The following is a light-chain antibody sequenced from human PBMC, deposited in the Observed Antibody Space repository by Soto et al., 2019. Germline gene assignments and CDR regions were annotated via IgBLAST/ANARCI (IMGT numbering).Light chain of an antibody. J-gene: IGLJ3*02. CDR2: EDS. V-gene: IGLV1-51*02. CDR1: SPNLVKNC. CDR3: GSWDRRRRDVV. Sequence: QSVLTQPPSVSAAPGQRITISCSGGSPNLVKNCVSWYQQLPKTAPKLLIDEDSKRPSGIPDRFSVSKSGTSATLGITGLQTGDEAEYYCGSWDRRRRDVVFGEGTTVTVL.